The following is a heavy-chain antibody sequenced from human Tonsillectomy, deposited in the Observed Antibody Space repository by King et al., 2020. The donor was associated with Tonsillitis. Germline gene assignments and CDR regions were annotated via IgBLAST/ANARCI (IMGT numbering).Heavy chain of an antibody. J-gene: IGHJ4*02. D-gene: IGHD2-2*01. CDR2: ISGSGCST. V-gene: IGHV3-23*04. CDR3: DKNVGYCSSTSCPADY. Sequence: EVQLVESGGGLVQPGGSLRLSCAASGFTFSSYAMTWVRQAPGKGLEWVSSISGSGCSTYYADSVKGRLTISRDNSMNTLYLQMNSLRAEDTAVYYCDKNVGYCSSTSCPADYWGQGTLVTVSS. CDR1: GFTFSSYA.